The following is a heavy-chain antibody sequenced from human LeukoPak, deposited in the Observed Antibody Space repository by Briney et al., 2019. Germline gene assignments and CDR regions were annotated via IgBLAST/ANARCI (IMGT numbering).Heavy chain of an antibody. D-gene: IGHD3-22*01. V-gene: IGHV3-21*01. J-gene: IGHJ3*02. CDR3: ARGYYDSSGPSGSAFDI. CDR1: GLTFSSYS. Sequence: PGGSLRLSCAASGLTFSSYSMNWVRQAPGKGLEWVSSISSSSSYIYYADSVKGRFTISRDNAKNSLYLQMNSLRAEDTAVYYCARGYYDSSGPSGSAFDIWGQGTMVTVSS. CDR2: ISSSSSYI.